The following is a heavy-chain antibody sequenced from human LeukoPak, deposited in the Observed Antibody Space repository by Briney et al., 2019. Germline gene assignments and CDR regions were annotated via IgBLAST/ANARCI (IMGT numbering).Heavy chain of an antibody. Sequence: GGSLRLSCAASGFTFSSYAMTWVRQAPGKGLEWVSAISGSGGSTYYADSVKGRFTISRDNSKNTLYLQMNSLRAEDTAVYYCAKGAGYSSSLGWFDPWGQGTLVTVSS. CDR2: ISGSGGST. CDR3: AKGAGYSSSLGWFDP. J-gene: IGHJ5*02. V-gene: IGHV3-23*01. D-gene: IGHD6-13*01. CDR1: GFTFSSYA.